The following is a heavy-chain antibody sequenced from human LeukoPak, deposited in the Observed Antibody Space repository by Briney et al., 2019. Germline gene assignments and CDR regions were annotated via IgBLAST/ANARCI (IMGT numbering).Heavy chain of an antibody. J-gene: IGHJ4*02. CDR2: ISYDGSNK. D-gene: IGHD6-19*01. CDR1: GFTFSSYA. Sequence: GGSLRLSCAASGFTFSSYAMHWVRQAPGKGLEWVAVISYDGSNKYYADSVKGRFTISRDNSKSTLYLQMNSLRAEDTAVYYCARRSSGWYYFDYWGQGTLVTVSS. V-gene: IGHV3-30-3*01. CDR3: ARRSSGWYYFDY.